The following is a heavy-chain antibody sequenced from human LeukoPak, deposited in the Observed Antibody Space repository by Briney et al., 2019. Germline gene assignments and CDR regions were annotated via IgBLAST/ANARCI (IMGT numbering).Heavy chain of an antibody. CDR3: ARDLVVRGRWSWFDP. Sequence: AGGSLRLSCVVSGVTVSSYEMNWVRQAPGKGLEWVSYISSSGSTIHYADSVKGRFTISRDNANKSLYLQMNSLRAEDTAVYYCARDLVVRGRWSWFDPWGQGTLVTVSS. CDR1: GVTVSSYE. J-gene: IGHJ5*02. D-gene: IGHD3-10*01. CDR2: ISSSGSTI. V-gene: IGHV3-48*03.